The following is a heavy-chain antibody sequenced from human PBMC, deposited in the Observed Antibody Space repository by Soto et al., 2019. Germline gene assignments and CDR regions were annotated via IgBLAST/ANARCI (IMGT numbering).Heavy chain of an antibody. J-gene: IGHJ3*02. CDR3: AKGYCGSTSCYAIDAFDI. D-gene: IGHD2-2*01. CDR1: GFTFSSYA. CDR2: ISGSGGGT. Sequence: GGSXRLSCAASGFTFSSYAMSWVRQAPGKGLEWVSAISGSGGGTYYADSVKGRFTISRDNSKNTLYLQMNSLRADDTAVYYCAKGYCGSTSCYAIDAFDIWGQGTMVTVSS. V-gene: IGHV3-23*01.